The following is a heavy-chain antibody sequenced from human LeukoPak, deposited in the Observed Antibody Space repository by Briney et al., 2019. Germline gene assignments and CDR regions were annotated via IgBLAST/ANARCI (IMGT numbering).Heavy chain of an antibody. D-gene: IGHD6-13*01. J-gene: IGHJ4*02. CDR3: ARGDGSSSWDPFDY. Sequence: RASVKVSCKASGGTFSSYAISWVRQAPGQGLEWMGGIIPIFGTANYAQKFQGRVTITADKSTSTAYMELSSLRSEDTAVYYCARGDGSSSWDPFDYWGQGTLVTVSS. V-gene: IGHV1-69*06. CDR2: IIPIFGTA. CDR1: GGTFSSYA.